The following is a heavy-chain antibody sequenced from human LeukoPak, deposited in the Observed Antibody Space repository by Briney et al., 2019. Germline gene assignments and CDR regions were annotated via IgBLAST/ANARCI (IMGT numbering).Heavy chain of an antibody. CDR1: GFIFDAYG. CDR2: MNWNGESR. CDR3: ARVTGYYFYIDL. Sequence: PGGSLRLSCGASGFIFDAYGMAGVRQAPGKGLEWVAGMNWNGESRGYADSVKGRFTISRDNAKNSLQLQMSSLRPEDTAFYYCARVTGYYFYIDLWGNGTTVTISS. V-gene: IGHV3-20*04. J-gene: IGHJ6*03.